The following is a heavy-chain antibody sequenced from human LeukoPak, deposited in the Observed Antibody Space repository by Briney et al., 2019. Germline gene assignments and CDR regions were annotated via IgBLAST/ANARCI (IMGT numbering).Heavy chain of an antibody. J-gene: IGHJ4*02. CDR1: GFTFSRYY. Sequence: GGSLRLSCAASGFTFSRYYMSWVRQAPGKGLEWVANIKQDGSEIYYVDSVKGRFTISRDNAKNSLYLQMNSLRVEDTAIYYCARDGYCTSGSCYIDYWGQGTLVTVSS. D-gene: IGHD2-15*01. CDR3: ARDGYCTSGSCYIDY. CDR2: IKQDGSEI. V-gene: IGHV3-7*01.